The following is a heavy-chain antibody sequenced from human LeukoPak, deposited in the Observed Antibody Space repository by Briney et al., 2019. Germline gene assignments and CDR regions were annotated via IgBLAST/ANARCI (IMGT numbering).Heavy chain of an antibody. D-gene: IGHD1-26*01. V-gene: IGHV3-7*04. CDR3: ARAYSGSYDY. J-gene: IGHJ4*02. CDR1: GFTFSNAW. CDR2: IEQDGGQK. Sequence: PGGSLRLSCAASGFTFSNAWMSWVRQAPGKGLEWVANIEQDGGQKYYVDSVKGRFTMSRDNAKNSLYLQMNSLRAEDTAVYYCARAYSGSYDYWGQGTLVTVSS.